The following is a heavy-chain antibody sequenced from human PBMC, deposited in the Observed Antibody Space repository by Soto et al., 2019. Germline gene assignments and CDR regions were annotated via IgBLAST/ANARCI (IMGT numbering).Heavy chain of an antibody. CDR1: GYPLTSYY. CDR3: ERKNSGKGDGDGFEY. J-gene: IGHJ4*02. V-gene: IGHV1-2*02. D-gene: IGHD1-7*01. CDR2: INPNSGCT. Sequence: EKTCSRAPGYPLTSYYIHLVRQAPGQGLEWMGWINPNSGCTNYAQKFQGRVTMTRDTSISTAYMELSRLRSDDTAVYYCERKNSGKGDGDGFEYWGQGTLVTVSS.